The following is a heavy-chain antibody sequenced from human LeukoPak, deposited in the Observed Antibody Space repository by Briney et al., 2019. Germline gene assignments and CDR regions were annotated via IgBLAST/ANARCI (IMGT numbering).Heavy chain of an antibody. CDR3: ARDGPKGAFDI. V-gene: IGHV3-21*01. Sequence: GGSLRLSCAASGFTFSSYSMNWVRQAPGKGLEWVSSISSSSSYIYYADSVKGRFTISRDNAKNSLYLQMNSLRAEDTAVYYCARDGPKGAFDIWGQGTMVTVSS. CDR1: GFTFSSYS. CDR2: ISSSSSYI. J-gene: IGHJ3*02. D-gene: IGHD3/OR15-3a*01.